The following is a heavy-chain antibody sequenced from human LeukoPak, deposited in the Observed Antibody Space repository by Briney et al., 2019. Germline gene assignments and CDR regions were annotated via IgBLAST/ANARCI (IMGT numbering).Heavy chain of an antibody. V-gene: IGHV3-30*02. J-gene: IGHJ2*01. CDR3: AKDTASSWWYFDL. Sequence: GGSLRLSCAASGFTFNIYGMHWVRQAPGKGLEWVAFIRYDGSNTYYADSVKGRFTISRDNSKNTLYLQMNSLRAEDTAVYYCAKDTASSWWYFDLWGRGTLVTVSS. CDR2: IRYDGSNT. CDR1: GFTFNIYG. D-gene: IGHD5-18*01.